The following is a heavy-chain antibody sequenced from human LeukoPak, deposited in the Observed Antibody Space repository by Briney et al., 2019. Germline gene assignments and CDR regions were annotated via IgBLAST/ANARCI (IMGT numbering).Heavy chain of an antibody. V-gene: IGHV3-23*01. Sequence: GGSLRLSCAASGFTFSTYAMTWVRQAPGKGLEWVSGVSTSGDRTYYADSVKGRFTISRDNSKNTLYLQMNSLRAEDTAEYYCARSAVGTSCCTAVDYWGQGTLVTVSS. CDR1: GFTFSTYA. D-gene: IGHD1-26*01. CDR3: ARSAVGTSCCTAVDY. J-gene: IGHJ4*02. CDR2: VSTSGDRT.